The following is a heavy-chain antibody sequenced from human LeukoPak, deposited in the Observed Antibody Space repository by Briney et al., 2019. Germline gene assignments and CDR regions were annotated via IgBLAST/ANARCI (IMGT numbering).Heavy chain of an antibody. CDR1: GFTFSSYA. V-gene: IGHV3-23*01. CDR2: ISGSGGST. J-gene: IGHJ4*02. D-gene: IGHD3-22*01. Sequence: GGSLRLSCAASGFTFSSYAMSWVRQAPGKGLEWVSAISGSGGSTYYADSVKGRFTISRDNSKNTLYLQVNSLRAEDTAVYYCAKEVYYYDSSGYWDWGQGTLVTVSS. CDR3: AKEVYYYDSSGYWD.